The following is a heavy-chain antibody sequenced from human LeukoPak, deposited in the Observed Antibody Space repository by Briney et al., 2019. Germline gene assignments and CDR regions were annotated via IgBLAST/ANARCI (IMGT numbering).Heavy chain of an antibody. J-gene: IGHJ6*02. Sequence: SETLSLTCSVSGVSISSRDYYWNWIRQLPGRGLEWIGYIYHSGSTYNPSLQSRVTISPDTSKNQFSLRLTSVTAADTAVYYCAREGVAGPYCSGGRCYYYYGLDVWGQGTTVTVSS. CDR2: IYHSGST. CDR3: AREGVAGPYCSGGRCYYYYGLDV. CDR1: GVSISSRDYY. D-gene: IGHD2-15*01. V-gene: IGHV4-31*03.